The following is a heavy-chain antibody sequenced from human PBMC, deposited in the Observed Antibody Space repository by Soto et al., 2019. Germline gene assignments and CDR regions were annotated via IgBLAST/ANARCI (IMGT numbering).Heavy chain of an antibody. Sequence: EVPLVESGGGLVQPGGSLRLSCAASGFTVSSSYMTWVRQAPGKGLEWVSVIYSGGGTYYADSVKGRFTISRDNSKNTLFLQMNSLRAEDTAVYYCARGESDYWGQGTLVTVSS. CDR1: GFTVSSSY. CDR2: IYSGGGT. CDR3: ARGESDY. V-gene: IGHV3-66*01. J-gene: IGHJ4*02.